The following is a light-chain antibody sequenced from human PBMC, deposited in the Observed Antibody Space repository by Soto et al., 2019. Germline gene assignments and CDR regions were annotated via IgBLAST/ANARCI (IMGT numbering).Light chain of an antibody. Sequence: DIQMTQSPSSVSASVGDRVTITCRASQGISDWLAWYQQKPGEAPKLLIYGATILESGVPSRFSGSGSGTDFTLTISSLQPEDFATYYCQQPNSFPPTFGQGTKVEIK. CDR3: QQPNSFPPT. CDR2: GAT. CDR1: QGISDW. J-gene: IGKJ1*01. V-gene: IGKV1-12*01.